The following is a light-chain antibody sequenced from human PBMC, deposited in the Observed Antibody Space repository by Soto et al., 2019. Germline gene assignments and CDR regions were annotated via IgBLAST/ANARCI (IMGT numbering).Light chain of an antibody. V-gene: IGLV2-8*01. Sequence: QSALTQPPSASGSPGQSVTISCTGTSSDVGGYNYVSWYQQHPGKAPKLMIYEVSKRPSGVPDRFSGSKSGNTASLTVSGLQAEDEADYYCGSYACSNNLVFGGGTKVTVL. CDR1: SSDVGGYNY. J-gene: IGLJ2*01. CDR3: GSYACSNNLV. CDR2: EVS.